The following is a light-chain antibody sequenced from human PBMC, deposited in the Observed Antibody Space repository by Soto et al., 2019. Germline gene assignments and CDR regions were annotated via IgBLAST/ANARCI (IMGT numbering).Light chain of an antibody. CDR1: QSVPSNY. V-gene: IGKV3-20*01. Sequence: IVLTQSPGTLSLSPGERATLSCRASQSVPSNYVAWYQQKPGQAPRLLIYAASSRTTGIPDRFSGSGSGTDFTLTISRVEPEDLAVYYCHQYGSNPSSTFGQGTRLEIK. J-gene: IGKJ5*01. CDR2: AAS. CDR3: HQYGSNPSST.